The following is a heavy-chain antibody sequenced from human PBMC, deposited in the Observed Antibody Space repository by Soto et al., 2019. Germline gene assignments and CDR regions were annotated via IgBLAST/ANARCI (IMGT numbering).Heavy chain of an antibody. CDR3: ARGDAYCGGDCLDY. V-gene: IGHV1-8*01. Sequence: QVQLVQSGAEVKKPGASVKVSCKASGYTFTSYDINWVRQATGQGLEWMGWMNPNSGNTGYAQKFQGRVTMTRNTXTSTAYMELSSLRSEDTAVYYCARGDAYCGGDCLDYWGQGTLVTVSS. CDR1: GYTFTSYD. CDR2: MNPNSGNT. J-gene: IGHJ4*02. D-gene: IGHD2-21*02.